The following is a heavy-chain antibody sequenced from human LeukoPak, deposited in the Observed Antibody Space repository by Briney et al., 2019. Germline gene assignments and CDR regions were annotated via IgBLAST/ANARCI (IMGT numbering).Heavy chain of an antibody. Sequence: GGSLRLSCAASGFTVSSNYMSWVRQAPGKGLEWVLVIYSGGSTYYADSVKGRFTISRDNSKNTLYLQMNSLRAEDTAVYYCARDLRYSGAFDIWGQGTMVTVSS. V-gene: IGHV3-66*02. CDR2: IYSGGST. CDR1: GFTVSSNY. CDR3: ARDLRYSGAFDI. J-gene: IGHJ3*02. D-gene: IGHD4-17*01.